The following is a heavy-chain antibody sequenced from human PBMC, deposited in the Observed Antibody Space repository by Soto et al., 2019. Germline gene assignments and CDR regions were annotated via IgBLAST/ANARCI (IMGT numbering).Heavy chain of an antibody. D-gene: IGHD1-7*01. CDR1: GFTFSSYG. V-gene: IGHV3-33*01. CDR3: ARDPRYNWNYGYFDY. J-gene: IGHJ4*02. Sequence: QVQLVESGGGVVQPGRSLRLSCAASGFTFSSYGMHWVRQAPGKGLEWVAVIWYDGSNKYYVDSVKGRFTISRDNSKNTLYLQMNSLRAEDTAVYYCARDPRYNWNYGYFDYWGQGTLVTVSS. CDR2: IWYDGSNK.